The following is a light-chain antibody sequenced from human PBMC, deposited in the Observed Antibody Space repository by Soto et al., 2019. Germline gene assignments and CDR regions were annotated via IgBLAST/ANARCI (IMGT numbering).Light chain of an antibody. J-gene: IGLJ1*01. Sequence: QSALTQPASVSGSPGQSITISCTGISSDVGGYIYVSWYQQHPGKAPKLMIYEVSNRPSGVSNRFSGSKSGNTASLTISGLQAEDEADYYCSSYSRSSFYVSGTGTKVTVL. CDR2: EVS. V-gene: IGLV2-14*01. CDR3: SSYSRSSFYV. CDR1: SSDVGGYIY.